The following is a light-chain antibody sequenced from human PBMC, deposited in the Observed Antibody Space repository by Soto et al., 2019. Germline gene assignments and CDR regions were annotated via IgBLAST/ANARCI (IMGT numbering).Light chain of an antibody. Sequence: EIVLTQSPGTLSLSPGERATLSCRASQGVSSGFLAWYQQKPGQAPRLLIYGASNRATGIPARFSGSGSGTDFTLTINSLEPDDFAVYYCQQRDSWPITFGQGTRLEI. CDR3: QQRDSWPIT. J-gene: IGKJ5*01. CDR1: QGVSSGF. V-gene: IGKV3D-20*02. CDR2: GAS.